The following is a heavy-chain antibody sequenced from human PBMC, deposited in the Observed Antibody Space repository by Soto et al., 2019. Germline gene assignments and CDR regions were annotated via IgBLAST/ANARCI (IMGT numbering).Heavy chain of an antibody. Sequence: SETLSLTCTVSGGSISSGDYYWSWIRQPPGKGLEWIGYIYYSGSTYYNPSLKSRVTISVDTSKNQFSLKLSSVTAADTAVYYCARGPNYDCWSGTHSPDNWFDPWGQGTLVTVTS. J-gene: IGHJ5*02. D-gene: IGHD3-3*01. CDR1: GGSISSGDYY. V-gene: IGHV4-30-4*01. CDR2: IYYSGST. CDR3: ARGPNYDCWSGTHSPDNWFDP.